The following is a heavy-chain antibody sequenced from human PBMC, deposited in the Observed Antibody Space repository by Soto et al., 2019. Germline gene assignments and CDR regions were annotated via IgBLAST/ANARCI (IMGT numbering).Heavy chain of an antibody. CDR2: INWNSGSI. CDR3: VKDESINWYSGHFRH. D-gene: IGHD6-13*01. V-gene: IGHV3-9*01. J-gene: IGHJ1*01. CDR1: GFTFDDYA. Sequence: SLTLSXAASGFTFDDYAMHWVRQVPGKGLGWVSFINWNSGSIGYGNSVKGRVAISRDNAKNSLHLRMNSLGAEDTACYYCVKDESINWYSGHFRHWGQGTLVTVSS.